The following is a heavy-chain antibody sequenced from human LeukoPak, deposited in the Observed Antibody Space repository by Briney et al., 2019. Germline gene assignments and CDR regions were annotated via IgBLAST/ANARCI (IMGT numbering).Heavy chain of an antibody. V-gene: IGHV3-23*01. CDR2: ISGSGGSR. CDR3: AKDPNVVVTVVDY. CDR1: GFTFSSHA. D-gene: IGHD2-21*02. Sequence: GGSLRQSCSASGFTFSSHAMSWVRQAPGKGLERVSAISGSGGSRYYADSVKGRFTISRDNSKNTLYLQMNSLRAEDTAVYYCAKDPNVVVTVVDYWGQGTLVTVSS. J-gene: IGHJ4*02.